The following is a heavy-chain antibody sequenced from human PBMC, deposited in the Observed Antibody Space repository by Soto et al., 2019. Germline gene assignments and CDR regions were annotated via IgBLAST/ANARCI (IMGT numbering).Heavy chain of an antibody. CDR2: IKQDGSEK. V-gene: IGHV3-7*03. CDR3: ARALNIVGASDFDY. J-gene: IGHJ4*02. D-gene: IGHD1-26*01. CDR1: GFTFSSYW. Sequence: EVQLVESGGGLVQPGGSLRLSCAASGFTFSSYWMSWVRQAPWKGLEWVANIKQDGSEKYYVDSVKGRFTISRDNAKNSLYLQMNSLRAEDTAVYYCARALNIVGASDFDYWGQGTLVTVSS.